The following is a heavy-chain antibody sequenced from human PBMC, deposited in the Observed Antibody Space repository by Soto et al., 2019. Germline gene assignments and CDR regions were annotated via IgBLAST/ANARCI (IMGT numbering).Heavy chain of an antibody. J-gene: IGHJ4*01. CDR2: INPSGVST. D-gene: IGHD6-6*01. Sequence: ASVKVSCKASGYTFTSYYMHSVRQAPGQGLKWIEIINPSGVSTSYAQKFQGRVTMTRDTSTSTVYMELSSLRSEDTAVYYCVRGGGYSSSGHNWCSLWGRRTLVTVSS. V-gene: IGHV1-46*01. CDR3: VRGGGYSSSGHNWCSL. CDR1: GYTFTSYY.